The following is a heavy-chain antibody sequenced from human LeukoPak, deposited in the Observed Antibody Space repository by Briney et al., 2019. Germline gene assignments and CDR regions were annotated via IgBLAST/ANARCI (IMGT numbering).Heavy chain of an antibody. D-gene: IGHD3-10*01. CDR3: ARPDDSESFYRANHY. V-gene: IGHV3-30*04. CDR2: ISNDGNNK. J-gene: IGHJ4*02. Sequence: GRSLRFCCAASGFSFNSYPMHGVRQAPGKGLEWVAVISNDGNNKYYADSVKGRFTIPRDNSNNTLSLQMSGLRVEDTAVYYCARPDDSESFYRANHYWGRGTLVTVS. CDR1: GFSFNSYP.